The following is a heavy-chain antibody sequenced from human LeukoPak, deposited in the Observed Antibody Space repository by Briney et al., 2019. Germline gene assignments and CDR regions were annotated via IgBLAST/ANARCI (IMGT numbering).Heavy chain of an antibody. CDR2: ISGSGGST. CDR3: AKDYGFLLPYYFDY. Sequence: PGGSLRLSCAASGFAFDDYAIHWIRQVPGKGLEWVSAISGSGGSTYYADSVKGRFTISRDNSKNTLYLQMNSLRAEDTAVYYCAKDYGFLLPYYFDYWGQGTLVTVSS. D-gene: IGHD4-17*01. V-gene: IGHV3-23*01. J-gene: IGHJ4*02. CDR1: GFAFDDYA.